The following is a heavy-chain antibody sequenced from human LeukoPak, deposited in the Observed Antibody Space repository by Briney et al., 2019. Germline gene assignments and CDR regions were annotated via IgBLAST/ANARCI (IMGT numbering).Heavy chain of an antibody. V-gene: IGHV4-59*12. CDR2: IYYSGST. CDR1: GVSISNFY. Sequence: SETLSLTCTVSGVSISNFYWSWIRQPPGKGLECIGYIYYSGSTNYNPSLKSRVTMSVDTSKNQFSLKLSSVTAADTAVYYCARDFPSYSLEGFDAFDIWGQGTMVTVSS. D-gene: IGHD1-26*01. CDR3: ARDFPSYSLEGFDAFDI. J-gene: IGHJ3*02.